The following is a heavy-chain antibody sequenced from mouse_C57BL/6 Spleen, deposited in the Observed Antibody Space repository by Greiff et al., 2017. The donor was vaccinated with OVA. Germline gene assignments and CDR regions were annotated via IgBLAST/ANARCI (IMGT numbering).Heavy chain of an antibody. J-gene: IGHJ3*01. CDR3: ARLDSSAWFAY. V-gene: IGHV1-52*01. CDR2: IDPSDSET. D-gene: IGHD3-2*02. Sequence: QVQLKQPGAELVRPGSSVKLSCKASGYTFTSYWMHWVKQRPIQGLEWIGNIDPSDSETHYNQKFKDKATLTVDKSSSTAYMQRSSLTSEDSAVYYCARLDSSAWFAYWGQGTLVTVSA. CDR1: GYTFTSYW.